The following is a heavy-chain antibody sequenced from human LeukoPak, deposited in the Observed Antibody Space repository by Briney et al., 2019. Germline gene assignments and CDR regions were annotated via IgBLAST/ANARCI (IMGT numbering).Heavy chain of an antibody. CDR1: GFTFSIYG. V-gene: IGHV3-30*02. CDR2: IRYDGSNK. J-gene: IGHJ4*02. Sequence: GGTLRLSCAASGFTFSIYGMSWVRQAPGKGLEWVAFIRYDGSNKYYADSVKGRFTISRDNSKNTLYLQMNSLRAKDTAVYYCANPTGYWGQGTLVTVSS. D-gene: IGHD1-14*01. CDR3: ANPTGY.